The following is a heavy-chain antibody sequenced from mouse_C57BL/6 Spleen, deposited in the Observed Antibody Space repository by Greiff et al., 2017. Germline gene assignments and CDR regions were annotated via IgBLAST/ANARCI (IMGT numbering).Heavy chain of an antibody. V-gene: IGHV1-7*01. D-gene: IGHD2-1*01. CDR3: ARSPGNYEGAMDY. J-gene: IGHJ4*01. CDR1: GYTFTSYW. CDR2: INPSSGYT. Sequence: VQLQQSGAELAKPGASVKLSCKASGYTFTSYWMHWVKQRPGQGLEWIGYINPSSGYTNYNQKIKDKATLTADKSSSTAYMQLSSLTYEDSAVYYCARSPGNYEGAMDYWGQGTSVTFSS.